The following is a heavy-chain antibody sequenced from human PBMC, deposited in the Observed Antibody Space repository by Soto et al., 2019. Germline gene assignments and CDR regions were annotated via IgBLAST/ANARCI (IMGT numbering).Heavy chain of an antibody. J-gene: IGHJ4*02. D-gene: IGHD4-17*01. V-gene: IGHV3-30*18. CDR2: ISYEGSNK. Sequence: QVQLVESGGGVVQPGRSLRLSCAASGFTFRSYGMHWVRQAPGKGLEWVTIISYEGSNKYYADSVKGRFTISGDNSKNTLYLQINSLRAEDTAEYYCAKEKSPLDYGDASIDYWGQGTLVTVSS. CDR3: AKEKSPLDYGDASIDY. CDR1: GFTFRSYG.